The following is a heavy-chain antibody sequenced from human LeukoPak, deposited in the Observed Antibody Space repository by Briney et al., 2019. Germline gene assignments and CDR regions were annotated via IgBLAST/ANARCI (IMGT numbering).Heavy chain of an antibody. CDR1: GGSISSYY. CDR3: AADPQYYYDSASGDV. V-gene: IGHV4-59*01. J-gene: IGHJ6*02. D-gene: IGHD3-22*01. CDR2: IYYSGST. Sequence: SETLSLTCTVSGGSISSYYWSWIRQPPGKGLEWIGYIYYSGSTNYNPSLKSRVTISVDTSKNQFSLKLSSVTAADTAVYYCAADPQYYYDSASGDVWGQGTTVTVSS.